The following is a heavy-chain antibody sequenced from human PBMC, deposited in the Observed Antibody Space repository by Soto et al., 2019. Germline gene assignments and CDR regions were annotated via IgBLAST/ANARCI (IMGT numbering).Heavy chain of an antibody. CDR2: IVPIFDTA. D-gene: IGHD2-2*01. CDR3: ARGGGGYCSSTSCYRSMDV. CDR1: GGTFSSYA. J-gene: IGHJ6*02. Sequence: QVQLVQSGAEVKKPGSSVKVSCKSSGGTFSSYAISWVRQAPGQGLEWMGGIVPIFDTADYAQRFQGRVTITADKSTSTANMELSSLRSEDTAVYYCARGGGGYCSSTSCYRSMDVWGQGTTVTVSS. V-gene: IGHV1-69*06.